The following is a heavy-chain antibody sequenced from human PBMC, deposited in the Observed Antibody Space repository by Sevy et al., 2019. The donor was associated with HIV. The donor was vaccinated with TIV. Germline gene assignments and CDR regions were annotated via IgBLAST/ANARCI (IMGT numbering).Heavy chain of an antibody. V-gene: IGHV3-48*03. Sequence: GGSLRLSCAASGFTFSSYEMNWVRQAPGKGPEWVSYIGNSGTAMYYSDSVRGRFTISRDNARRSLYLQMNSLRAEDTAVYYCARDLPPSATTVPHFDCWGQGTLVTVSS. CDR2: IGNSGTAM. J-gene: IGHJ4*02. CDR3: ARDLPPSATTVPHFDC. D-gene: IGHD4-17*01. CDR1: GFTFSSYE.